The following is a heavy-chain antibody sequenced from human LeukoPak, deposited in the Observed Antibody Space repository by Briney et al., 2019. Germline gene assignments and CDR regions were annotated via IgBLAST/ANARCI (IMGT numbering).Heavy chain of an antibody. Sequence: GGSLRLSCAASGFTFSNYNMNCVRQAPGKGLEWVSCISISSNYIYYPDSVKGRFTISRDNAKISLYLQMNSLRAEDTAVYDSSRDYCVKVWSSLDYWGQGTLVTVSS. CDR2: ISISSNYI. CDR3: SRDYCVKVWSSLDY. CDR1: GFTFSNYN. V-gene: IGHV3-21*01. D-gene: IGHD3-10*01. J-gene: IGHJ4*02.